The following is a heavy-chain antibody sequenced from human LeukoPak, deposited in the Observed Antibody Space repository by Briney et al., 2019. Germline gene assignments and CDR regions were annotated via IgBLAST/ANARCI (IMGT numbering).Heavy chain of an antibody. CDR1: GFTFDDHV. V-gene: IGHV3-20*04. CDR3: TRGSGSYPDY. CDR2: VNWSGGST. D-gene: IGHD1-26*01. Sequence: GGSLRLSCAASGFTFDDHVMSWVRQAPGKGLELVSSVNWSGGSTAYADSAKGRFTISRDNAKNSLYLQMNSLRAEDTALYYCTRGSGSYPDYWGQGTLVTVSS. J-gene: IGHJ4*02.